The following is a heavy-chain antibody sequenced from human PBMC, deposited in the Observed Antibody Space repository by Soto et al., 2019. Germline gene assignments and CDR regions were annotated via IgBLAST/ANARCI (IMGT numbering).Heavy chain of an antibody. Sequence: GGSLRLSCAASGFTFTSYGMHWVRQAPGKGLEWLALILHDGSAEYYADSVKGRFTISRDNSKNTLYLQMNSLRAEDTAVYSCATSRPGYSFSFYYGMDGWGQGTTVTVSS. CDR3: ATSRPGYSFSFYYGMDG. CDR2: ILHDGSAE. J-gene: IGHJ6*02. CDR1: GFTFTSYG. V-gene: IGHV3-30*03. D-gene: IGHD4-4*01.